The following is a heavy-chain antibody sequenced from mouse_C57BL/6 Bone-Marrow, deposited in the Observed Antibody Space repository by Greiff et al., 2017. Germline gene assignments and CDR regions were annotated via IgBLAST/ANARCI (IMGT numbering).Heavy chain of an antibody. V-gene: IGHV1-53*01. CDR1: GYTFTSYW. CDR3: AREGGRWYFDV. CDR2: INPSNGGT. Sequence: QVHVKQPGTELVKPGASVKLSCKASGYTFTSYWMHWVKQRPGQGLEWIGNINPSNGGTNYNEKFKSKATLTVDKSSSTAYMQLSSLTSEDSAVYYCAREGGRWYFDVWGTGTTVTVSS. J-gene: IGHJ1*03. D-gene: IGHD1-1*02.